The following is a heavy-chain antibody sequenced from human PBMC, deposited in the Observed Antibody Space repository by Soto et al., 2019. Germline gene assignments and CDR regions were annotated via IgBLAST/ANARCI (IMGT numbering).Heavy chain of an antibody. CDR3: PRQILDSGTGPNIQNYLKS. J-gene: IGHJ4*02. V-gene: IGHV5-10-1*01. CDR1: GYSFAGYW. D-gene: IGHD2-8*01. Sequence: GESLKISCKGSGYSFAGYWITWVRQKPGKGLEWMGRIDPSDSQTYYSPSFRGHVTISATKSITTVFLQWSSLRASDTAMYYCPRQILDSGTGPNIQNYLKSWGKGTPVTVSS. CDR2: IDPSDSQT.